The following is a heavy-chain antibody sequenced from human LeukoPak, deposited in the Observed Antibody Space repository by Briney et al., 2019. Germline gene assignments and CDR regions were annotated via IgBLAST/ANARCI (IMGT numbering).Heavy chain of an antibody. D-gene: IGHD3-16*01. CDR2: IQNDGNDK. CDR1: GLTFSTYG. Sequence: GGSLRLSCAASGLTFSTYGMHWVRQAPGKGLEWVAFIQNDGNDKYYADSVKGRFTISKDNSKNTVDLQMNGLRAEDTAVYYCARDGRLRGNWYFDLWGRGTLVTVSS. V-gene: IGHV3-30*02. CDR3: ARDGRLRGNWYFDL. J-gene: IGHJ2*01.